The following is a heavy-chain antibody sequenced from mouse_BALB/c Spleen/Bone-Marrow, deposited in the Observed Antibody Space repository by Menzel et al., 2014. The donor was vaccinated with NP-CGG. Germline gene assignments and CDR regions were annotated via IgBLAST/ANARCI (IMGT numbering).Heavy chain of an antibody. CDR1: GFTFSDYY. CDR2: ISDGGSYT. D-gene: IGHD2-1*01. CDR3: ARGNYGNYGAMDY. Sequence: EVQLVESGGGLVKPGGSLKLSCAASGFTFSDYYMYWVRQTPEKRLEWVATISDGGSYTYYPDSVKGRFTISRDNAKNNLYLRMSSLKSEDTAMYYCARGNYGNYGAMDYWGQGTSVTVSS. V-gene: IGHV5-4*02. J-gene: IGHJ4*01.